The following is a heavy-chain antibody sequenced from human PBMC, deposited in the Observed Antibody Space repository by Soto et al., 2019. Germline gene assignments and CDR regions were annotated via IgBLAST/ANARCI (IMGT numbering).Heavy chain of an antibody. D-gene: IGHD6-19*01. Sequence: PGGSLRLSCAAAGFTFGIHWMSWVRQAPGKGLEWVANINQDGSEKYFMDSVRGRFTISRDNAKNSLYLQMNSLRAEDTAVYFCARGIAVAGTAVFDYWGQGTLVTVSS. CDR1: GFTFGIHW. CDR3: ARGIAVAGTAVFDY. V-gene: IGHV3-7*05. J-gene: IGHJ4*02. CDR2: INQDGSEK.